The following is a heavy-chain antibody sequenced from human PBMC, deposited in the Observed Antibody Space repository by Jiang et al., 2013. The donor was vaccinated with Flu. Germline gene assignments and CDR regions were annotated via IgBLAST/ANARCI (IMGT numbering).Heavy chain of an antibody. CDR1: GGTFANHD. CDR2: IVPLFGTP. Sequence: LQSGSELKRPGSSVKVSCKASGGTFANHDISWVRQVPGQGLEWVGGIVPLFGTPNYAQKFRSRVTISADGSTRTVYLEMTSLRPDDTAVYYCARGG. J-gene: IGHJ6*01. V-gene: IGHV1-69*01. CDR3: AR.